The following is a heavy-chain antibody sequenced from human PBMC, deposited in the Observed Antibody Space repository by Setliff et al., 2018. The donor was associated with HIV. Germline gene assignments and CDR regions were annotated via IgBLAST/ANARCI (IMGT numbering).Heavy chain of an antibody. CDR2: IYPGDSDT. Sequence: LGESLKISCKGSGYSFSSYWIGWVRQMPGKGLEWMGIIYPGDSDTRYSPSFQGQVTTSADKSTSTAYLQCSSLKASDTAMYYCARLGGICSGGSCTALAYTMDVWGQGTTVTVSS. J-gene: IGHJ6*02. D-gene: IGHD2-15*01. CDR3: ARLGGICSGGSCTALAYTMDV. CDR1: GYSFSSYW. V-gene: IGHV5-51*01.